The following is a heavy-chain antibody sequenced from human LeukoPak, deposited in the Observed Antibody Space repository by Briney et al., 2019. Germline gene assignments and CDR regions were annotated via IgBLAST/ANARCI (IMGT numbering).Heavy chain of an antibody. J-gene: IGHJ3*02. D-gene: IGHD3-22*01. CDR3: PSLKNYYDSSGYLVTDAFDI. Sequence: ASVKVSCKASGYTFTTYNINWVRQAPGQGLEWMGWISGYNGNTNYAQKLQGRVTMTTDTSTSTAYMELRSLKSDDTAVYYCPSLKNYYDSSGYLVTDAFDIWGQGTMVTVSS. CDR1: GYTFTTYN. V-gene: IGHV1-18*01. CDR2: ISGYNGNT.